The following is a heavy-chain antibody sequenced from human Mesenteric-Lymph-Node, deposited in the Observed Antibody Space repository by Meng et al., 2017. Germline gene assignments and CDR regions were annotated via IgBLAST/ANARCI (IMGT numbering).Heavy chain of an antibody. J-gene: IGHJ3*02. Sequence: GESLKISCAVSGSIFSGSDIHWVRQASGKGLEWVGRIKTKRFNYATTYAASVRGTFTISRDDSKNTAYLQINSLKTGDTALYYCTMYSSGHIWGRGTLVTVSS. CDR2: IKTKRFNYAT. D-gene: IGHD6-19*01. CDR3: TMYSSGHI. V-gene: IGHV3-73*01. CDR1: GSIFSGSD.